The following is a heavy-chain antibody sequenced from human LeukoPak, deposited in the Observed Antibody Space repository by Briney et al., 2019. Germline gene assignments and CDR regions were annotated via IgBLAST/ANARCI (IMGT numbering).Heavy chain of an antibody. V-gene: IGHV3-74*01. Sequence: GGSLRLSCAASGFTFSSYWMHWVRQAPGKGLVWVSRINTDGSSTSYADSVKGRFTISRDNAKNPLYLQMNSLRAEDTAVYYCARAPFWSGYSAGAFDIWGQGTMVTVSS. CDR2: INTDGSST. CDR1: GFTFSSYW. D-gene: IGHD3-3*01. J-gene: IGHJ3*02. CDR3: ARAPFWSGYSAGAFDI.